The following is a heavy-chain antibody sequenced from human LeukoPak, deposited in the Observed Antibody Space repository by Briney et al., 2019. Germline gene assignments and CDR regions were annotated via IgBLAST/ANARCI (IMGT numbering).Heavy chain of an antibody. Sequence: ASVKVSCKASGYTFTSYGISWVRQAPGQGLERMGWISAYNGNTDYAQKLQGRVTMTTDTSTSTAYMELRSLRSDDTAVYYCARDFEYQLLSSYWGQGTLVTVSS. V-gene: IGHV1-18*01. CDR1: GYTFTSYG. J-gene: IGHJ4*02. CDR2: ISAYNGNT. D-gene: IGHD2-2*01. CDR3: ARDFEYQLLSSY.